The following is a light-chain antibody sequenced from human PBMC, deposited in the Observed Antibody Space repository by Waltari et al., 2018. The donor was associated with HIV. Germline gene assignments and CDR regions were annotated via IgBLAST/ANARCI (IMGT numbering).Light chain of an antibody. V-gene: IGKV1-39*01. J-gene: IGKJ3*01. CDR3: QQSYSTPR. CDR1: QNILSY. Sequence: DIQMTQSPSSLSASVGDRVTITCRASQNILSYLNLYQQKPGKAPKLLIYAASSLQSGVPSRFSASGSGTDFTLTISRLQPEDFATYSCQQSYSTPRFGPGTKVDIK. CDR2: AAS.